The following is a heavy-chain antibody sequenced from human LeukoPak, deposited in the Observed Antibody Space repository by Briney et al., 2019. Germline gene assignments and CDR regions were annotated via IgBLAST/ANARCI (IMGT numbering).Heavy chain of an antibody. CDR1: GGCFSGYY. J-gene: IGHJ4*02. CDR2: SNHSGST. D-gene: IGHD1-26*01. Sequence: SETLSLTCAVYGGCFSGYYWRWIRQPPGKGLEWIGESNHSGSTNYNPSLKSRVTISVDTSNNQFSLKLSSVTAADTAVCYCARAGLGTYYGTYYFDYWGQGTLVTVSS. V-gene: IGHV4-34*01. CDR3: ARAGLGTYYGTYYFDY.